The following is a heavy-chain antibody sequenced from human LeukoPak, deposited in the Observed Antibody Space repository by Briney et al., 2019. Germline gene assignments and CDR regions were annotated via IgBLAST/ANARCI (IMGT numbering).Heavy chain of an antibody. CDR2: IHRAGRT. Sequence: SETLSLTCAVSGVSISSSEWWIWVRQPAGQGLEWIGEIHRAGRTRYNPSLKSRVTMSMDYSKNQFSLNVSSVTAADTAIYYCGKTDICFNPIDYWGPGSLVTVSS. V-gene: IGHV4-4*02. D-gene: IGHD3-9*01. J-gene: IGHJ4*02. CDR1: GVSISSSEW. CDR3: GKTDICFNPIDY.